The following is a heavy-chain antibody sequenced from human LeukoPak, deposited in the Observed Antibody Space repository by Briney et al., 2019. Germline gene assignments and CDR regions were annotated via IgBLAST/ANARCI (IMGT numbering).Heavy chain of an antibody. CDR3: ARGTYDYVSRNTGFDP. CDR2: IYHSGST. D-gene: IGHD3-16*01. CDR1: GGSISSSSYY. V-gene: IGHV4-30-2*01. J-gene: IGHJ5*02. Sequence: SETLSLTCTVSGGSISSSSYYWGWIRQPPGKGLEWIGYIYHSGSTYYNPSLKSRVTISVDRSKNQFSLRLSSVTAADTAVYYCARGTYDYVSRNTGFDPWGQGTLVTVSS.